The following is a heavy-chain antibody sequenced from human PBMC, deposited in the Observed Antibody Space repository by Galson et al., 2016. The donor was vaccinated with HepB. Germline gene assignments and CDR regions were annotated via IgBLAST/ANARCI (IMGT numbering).Heavy chain of an antibody. V-gene: IGHV1-69*04. CDR3: ARSSFDSGPDGWRYHGLDV. J-gene: IGHJ6*02. CDR1: GGTFSSYD. CDR2: IIPILEAV. Sequence: SVKVSCKASGGTFSSYDVSWVRQAPGQGLEWMGRIIPILEAVTYTQRFQGRVTISADRSMTTAFMELSSLRSDDTAVYFCARSSFDSGPDGWRYHGLDVWGQGTTVIVSS. D-gene: IGHD1-26*01.